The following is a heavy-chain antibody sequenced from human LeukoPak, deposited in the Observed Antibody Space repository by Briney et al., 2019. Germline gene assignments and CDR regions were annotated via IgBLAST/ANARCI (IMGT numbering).Heavy chain of an antibody. CDR3: ASSSILRYFDWLFNGMDV. CDR1: GGTFSSYA. J-gene: IGHJ6*04. Sequence: ASVKVSCKASGGTFSSYAISWVRQAPGQGLEWMGGIIPIFGTANYAQKFQGRVTITADKSTSTAYIELSSLRSGDTAVYYCASSSILRYFDWLFNGMDVWGKGTTVTASS. V-gene: IGHV1-69*06. CDR2: IIPIFGTA. D-gene: IGHD3-9*01.